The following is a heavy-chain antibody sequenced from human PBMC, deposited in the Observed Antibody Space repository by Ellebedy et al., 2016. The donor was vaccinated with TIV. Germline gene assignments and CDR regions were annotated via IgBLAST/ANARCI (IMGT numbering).Heavy chain of an antibody. CDR3: TKDGSGTMNF. D-gene: IGHD1-1*01. J-gene: IGHJ4*02. Sequence: PGGSLRLSCAASGFTFSSNWMSWVRQTPGKGLEWVAYIKQDGSEKYYVDSVKGRFTISRDNAKNSLYLQMNSLRVDDTAVYYCTKDGSGTMNFWGQGTLVTVSS. CDR2: IKQDGSEK. CDR1: GFTFSSNW. V-gene: IGHV3-7*01.